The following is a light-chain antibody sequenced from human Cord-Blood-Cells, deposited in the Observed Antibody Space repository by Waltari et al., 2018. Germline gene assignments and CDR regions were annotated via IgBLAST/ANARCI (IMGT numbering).Light chain of an antibody. J-gene: IGKJ4*01. CDR1: QSISSY. Sequence: DIQMTHSPSSLSASVGDRATITCRASQSISSYLNWYQQKPGKAPKLLIYAASSLQSGVPSRFSGSGSGTDFTLTISSLQPEDFATYYCQQSYSTLTFGGGTKVEIK. CDR3: QQSYSTLT. V-gene: IGKV1-39*01. CDR2: AAS.